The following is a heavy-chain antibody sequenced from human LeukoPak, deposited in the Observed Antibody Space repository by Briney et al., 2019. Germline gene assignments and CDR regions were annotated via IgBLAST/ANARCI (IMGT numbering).Heavy chain of an antibody. CDR2: ISAYNGKT. CDR3: ARGGALTSFDS. D-gene: IGHD1-26*01. CDR1: GFTFSSYG. J-gene: IGHJ4*02. V-gene: IGHV1-18*01. Sequence: ASVKVSCKASGFTFSSYGISWVRQAPGQGLEWMGWISAYNGKTNYAQKFQGRVTMTTDASTSTAYMDLRSLRSDDTAVYYCARGGALTSFDSWGQGTLITVSS.